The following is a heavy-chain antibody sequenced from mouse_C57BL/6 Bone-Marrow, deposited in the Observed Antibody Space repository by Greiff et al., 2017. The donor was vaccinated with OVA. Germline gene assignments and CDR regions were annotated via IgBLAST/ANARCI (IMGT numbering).Heavy chain of an antibody. D-gene: IGHD2-4*01. Sequence: QVQLQQPGAGLVKPGASVKLSCKASGYTFTSYWITWVKQRPGQGLEWIGDIYPGGGSTNYIEKFKSKATLTVDTSSSTAYMQLSRLTSEDSAVSDCARGGLRLGFAYWGQGTLVTVSA. CDR3: ARGGLRLGFAY. V-gene: IGHV1-55*01. J-gene: IGHJ3*01. CDR2: IYPGGGST. CDR1: GYTFTSYW.